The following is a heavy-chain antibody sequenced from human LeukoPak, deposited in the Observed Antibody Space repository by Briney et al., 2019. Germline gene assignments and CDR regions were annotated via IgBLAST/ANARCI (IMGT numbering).Heavy chain of an antibody. CDR1: GFTFSSYG. V-gene: IGHV3-30*18. D-gene: IGHD5-18*01. J-gene: IGHJ4*02. Sequence: GGSLRLSCAASGFTFSSYGMHWVRQSPGKGLEWVAVISYAVSNKYYADSVKGRFTIPRDNSKNTLYLQMDSLRAEDTAVYYCAKANTAMSYFDYWGQGTLVTVSS. CDR2: ISYAVSNK. CDR3: AKANTAMSYFDY.